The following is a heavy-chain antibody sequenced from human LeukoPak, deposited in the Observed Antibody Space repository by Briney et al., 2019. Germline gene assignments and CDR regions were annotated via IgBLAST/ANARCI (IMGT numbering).Heavy chain of an antibody. V-gene: IGHV1-46*01. CDR1: GYTFTSYG. CDR2: INPSGGST. J-gene: IGHJ4*02. CDR3: ARGYGDYAY. Sequence: ASVKVSCKASGYTFTSYGISWVRQAPGQGLEWMGIINPSGGSTTYAQKFQGGVTMTRDTSTSTVYMELSSLRSEDTAVYCCARGYGDYAYWGQGTLVTVSS. D-gene: IGHD4-17*01.